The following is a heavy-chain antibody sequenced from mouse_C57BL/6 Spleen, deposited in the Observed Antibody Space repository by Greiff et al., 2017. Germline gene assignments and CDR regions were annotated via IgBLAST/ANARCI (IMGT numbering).Heavy chain of an antibody. Sequence: QVQLKQSGPELVRPGASVKISCKASGYAFSSSWMNWVKQRPGKGLEWIGRIYPGDGDTNYNEKFKGKATLTADKSSSTACLQLSSLTSEDSAVYFCSRGGLGLGDWGQSTTLTVSS. CDR3: SRGGLGLGD. CDR1: GYAFSSSW. J-gene: IGHJ2*01. V-gene: IGHV1-82*01. D-gene: IGHD2-4*01. CDR2: IYPGDGDT.